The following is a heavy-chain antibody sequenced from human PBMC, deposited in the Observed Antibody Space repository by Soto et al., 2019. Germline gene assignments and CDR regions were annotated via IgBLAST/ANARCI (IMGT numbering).Heavy chain of an antibody. CDR3: ARDDDRLQLGGNYCRILDL. J-gene: IGHJ6*02. V-gene: IGHV1-69*12. CDR2: IIPLFRTP. D-gene: IGHD1-7*01. Sequence: QVQLVQSGAEMKEPGSSVKVSCKTSGGTFSSSAISWLRQAPGQGLEWMGGIIPLFRTPDYAQKFQGRVTIDADEATSTGYMELSSLRSEDAAVHYSARDDDRLQLGGNYCRILDLWGQGTTVTASS. CDR1: GGTFSSSA.